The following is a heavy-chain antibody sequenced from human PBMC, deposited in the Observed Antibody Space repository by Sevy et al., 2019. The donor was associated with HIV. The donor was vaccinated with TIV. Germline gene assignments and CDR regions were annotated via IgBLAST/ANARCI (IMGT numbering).Heavy chain of an antibody. CDR1: GFTFSSYA. Sequence: GGSLRLSYAASGFTFSSYAMSWVRQAPGKGLEWVSAISGSGGSTYYADSVKGRFTISRDNSKNTLYLQMNSLRAEDTAVYYCAKSQPRSITMIVVVMGPIDYWGQGTLVTVSS. D-gene: IGHD3-22*01. J-gene: IGHJ4*02. CDR3: AKSQPRSITMIVVVMGPIDY. V-gene: IGHV3-23*01. CDR2: ISGSGGST.